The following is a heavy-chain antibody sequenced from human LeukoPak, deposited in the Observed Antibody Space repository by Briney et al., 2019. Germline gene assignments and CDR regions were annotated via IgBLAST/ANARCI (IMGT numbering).Heavy chain of an antibody. CDR1: GFTFSSYA. Sequence: GGSLRLSCAASGFTFSSYAMSWVRQAPGKGLEWVSAISGSGGSTYYADSVKGRFTISRDNSKNTLYLQMNSLRAEDTAVYYCAKGEEQWLVPYYFDHWGQGTLVTVSS. V-gene: IGHV3-23*01. J-gene: IGHJ4*02. CDR3: AKGEEQWLVPYYFDH. D-gene: IGHD6-19*01. CDR2: ISGSGGST.